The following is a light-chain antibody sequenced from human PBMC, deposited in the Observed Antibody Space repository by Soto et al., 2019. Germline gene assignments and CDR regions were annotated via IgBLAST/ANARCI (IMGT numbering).Light chain of an antibody. CDR1: SSDLGGYDY. V-gene: IGLV2-11*01. CDR2: DVS. J-gene: IGLJ3*02. Sequence: QSVLTQPHSVSGSPGQSVTISCTGTSSDLGGYDYVSWYQQHPGKAPKLMIYDVSKRPSGVPDRFSGSKSGNTASLTITGLQAEDEADYYCCSYAGSYTGVFGGGTKLTVL. CDR3: CSYAGSYTGV.